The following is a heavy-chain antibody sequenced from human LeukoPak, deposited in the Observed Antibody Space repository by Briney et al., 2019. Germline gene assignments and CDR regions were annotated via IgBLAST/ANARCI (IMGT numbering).Heavy chain of an antibody. J-gene: IGHJ4*02. CDR2: IYHSGST. V-gene: IGHV4-39*07. CDR1: SGSISSGAYY. Sequence: SETLSLTCTVSSGSISSGAYYWGWIRQPPGKGLEWVGSIYHSGSTFYNPSLKGRVTITVDTSKNQFYLKLTSVTAADTAVFFCAREEFGTACFDSWGQGTLVTVSS. CDR3: AREEFGTACFDS. D-gene: IGHD1-7*01.